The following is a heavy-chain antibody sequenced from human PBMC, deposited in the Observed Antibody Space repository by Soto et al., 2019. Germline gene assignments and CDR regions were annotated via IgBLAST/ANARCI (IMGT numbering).Heavy chain of an antibody. V-gene: IGHV3-7*01. J-gene: IGHJ4*02. CDR1: GFTFSSYW. CDR3: ARAYCSSTSCYWYYFDY. D-gene: IGHD2-2*01. Sequence: GGSLRLSCAASGFTFSSYWMSWVRQAPGKGLEWVANIKQDGGEKYYADSVKGRFTISRDNAKNSLYLQMNSLRAEDTAVYYCARAYCSSTSCYWYYFDYWGQGTLVTVSS. CDR2: IKQDGGEK.